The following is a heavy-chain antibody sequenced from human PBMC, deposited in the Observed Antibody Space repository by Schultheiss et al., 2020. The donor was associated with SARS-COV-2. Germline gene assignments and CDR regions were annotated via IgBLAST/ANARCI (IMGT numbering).Heavy chain of an antibody. CDR1: GGSISSGGYY. CDR3: ARDYLRLEPTANWFDP. J-gene: IGHJ5*02. Sequence: SETLSLTCPVSGGSISSGGYYWSWIRQPPGKGLEWIGYIYYSGSTNYNPSLKSRVTISVDTSKNQFSLKLSSVTAADTAVYYCARDYLRLEPTANWFDPWGQGTLVTVSS. CDR2: IYYSGST. V-gene: IGHV4-61*08. D-gene: IGHD1-1*01.